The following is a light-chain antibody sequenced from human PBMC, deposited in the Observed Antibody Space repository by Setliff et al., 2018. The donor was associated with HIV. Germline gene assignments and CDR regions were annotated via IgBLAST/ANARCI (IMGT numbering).Light chain of an antibody. CDR1: TSDIGNFNL. CDR2: DNT. CDR3: QSYDNSLSGSAV. J-gene: IGLJ1*01. Sequence: QSALAQPASVSGSPGQSITISCTGTTSDIGNFNLVSWYQQHPGKAPKLLIYDNTNRPSGVPDRFSGSKSGTSASLAITGLQAEDEADYYCQSYDNSLSGSAVFGTGTKSPS. V-gene: IGLV2-14*02.